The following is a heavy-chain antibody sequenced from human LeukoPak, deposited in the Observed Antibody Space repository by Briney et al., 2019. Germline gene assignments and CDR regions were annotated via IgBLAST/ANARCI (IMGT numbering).Heavy chain of an antibody. CDR1: GGSFSGYY. J-gene: IGHJ4*02. D-gene: IGHD3-16*01. CDR3: ARAGDYVWGGSGRFDY. CDR2: INHSGST. Sequence: SETLSLTCAVYGGSFSGYYWSWIRQPPGKGLEWIGEINHSGSTNYNPSLKSRVTISVDTSKNQFSLKLSSVTAADTAVYYCARAGDYVWGGSGRFDYWGQGTLVTVSS. V-gene: IGHV4-34*01.